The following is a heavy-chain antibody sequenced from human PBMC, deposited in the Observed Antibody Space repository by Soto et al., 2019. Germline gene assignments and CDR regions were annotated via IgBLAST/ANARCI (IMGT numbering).Heavy chain of an antibody. CDR3: AKGGGVGVAGSADFDM. D-gene: IGHD3-3*01. CDR2: INPATGAA. Sequence: QLHLVQSGAVVKKPGASVTVSCSASGYPVTAYYMHWVRQAPGRGLEWMGGINPATGAAKYTKTFQGRVTMTRDPSTKTVFMELSGPTSEDTAVFYWAKGGGVGVAGSADFDMWGQGTLVTVSS. V-gene: IGHV1-2*02. CDR1: GYPVTAYY. J-gene: IGHJ3*02.